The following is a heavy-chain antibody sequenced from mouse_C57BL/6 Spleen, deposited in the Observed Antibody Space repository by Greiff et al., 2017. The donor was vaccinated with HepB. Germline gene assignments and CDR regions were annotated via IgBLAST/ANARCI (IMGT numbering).Heavy chain of an antibody. V-gene: IGHV1-50*01. J-gene: IGHJ1*03. CDR2: IDPSDSYT. CDR1: GYTFTSYW. D-gene: IGHD1-1*01. CDR3: ARPFSYDYGSSYPRYWYFDV. Sequence: VQLQQPGAELVKPGASVKLSCKASGYTFTSYWMQWVKQRPGQGLEWIGEIDPSDSYTNYNQKFKGKATLTVDTSSSTAYMQLSSLTSEDSAVYYCARPFSYDYGSSYPRYWYFDVWGTGTTVTVSS.